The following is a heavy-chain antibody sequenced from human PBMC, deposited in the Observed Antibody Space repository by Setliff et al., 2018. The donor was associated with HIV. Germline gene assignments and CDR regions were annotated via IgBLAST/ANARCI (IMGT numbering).Heavy chain of an antibody. CDR2: IKTTTDGGAT. Sequence: GGSLRLSCAASGFTFRNAWMNWVRKAPGKGLEWVGRIKTTTDGGATHYAAPVKGRFNISRDDSKSILHLQMSSLKTEDTAVYYCTTALGMTMAGNWFDPWGQGTLVTVSS. V-gene: IGHV3-15*01. CDR1: GFTFRNAW. CDR3: TTALGMTMAGNWFDP. D-gene: IGHD6-19*01. J-gene: IGHJ5*02.